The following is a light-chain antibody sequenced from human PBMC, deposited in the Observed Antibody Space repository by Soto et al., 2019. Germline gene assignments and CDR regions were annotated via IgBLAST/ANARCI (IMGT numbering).Light chain of an antibody. CDR2: EVS. V-gene: IGLV2-8*01. CDR1: SSDVGAYNY. Sequence: QSALTQPPSASGSPSQSVTISCTGTSSDVGAYNYVSWYQQHPGKAPKLMIYEVSKRPSGVPDRFSGSKSGNTASLTVSGLQAEDEADYYCSSYAGSNNFVVFGGGTKLTVL. J-gene: IGLJ2*01. CDR3: SSYAGSNNFVV.